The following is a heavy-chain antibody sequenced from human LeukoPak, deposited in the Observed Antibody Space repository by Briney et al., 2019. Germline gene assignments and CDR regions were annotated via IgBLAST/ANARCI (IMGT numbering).Heavy chain of an antibody. V-gene: IGHV4-59*08. CDR3: AKHYYDSSGTFDY. J-gene: IGHJ4*02. Sequence: PSETLSLTCTVSGGSISSYYWSWIRQPPGKGLEWIGYIYYSGSTNYNPSLKSRVTISVDTSKNQLTLKLSSVTAADTAVYYCAKHYYDSSGTFDYWGQGTLVTVSS. CDR2: IYYSGST. CDR1: GGSISSYY. D-gene: IGHD3-22*01.